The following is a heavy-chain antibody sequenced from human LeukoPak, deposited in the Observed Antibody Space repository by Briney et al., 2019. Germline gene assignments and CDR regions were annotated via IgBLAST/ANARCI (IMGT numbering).Heavy chain of an antibody. CDR2: IKSKTDGGTT. V-gene: IGHV3-15*01. J-gene: IGHJ4*02. CDR3: ATQQQLEHLFDY. Sequence: GGSLRLSCAASGFTFSNAWMSWVRQAPGKGLEWVGRIKSKTDGGTTDYAAPVKGRFAISRDGSGNTLYLQMNSRRTEDTAVYYCATQQQLEHLFDYWGQGTLVTVSS. D-gene: IGHD6-13*01. CDR1: GFTFSNAW.